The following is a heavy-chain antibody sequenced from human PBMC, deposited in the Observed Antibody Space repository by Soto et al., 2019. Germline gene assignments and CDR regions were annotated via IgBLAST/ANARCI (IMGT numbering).Heavy chain of an antibody. D-gene: IGHD6-19*01. J-gene: IGHJ6*02. V-gene: IGHV5-51*01. Sequence: PGESLKISCKGSGYSFTNYWVAWVRQMPGKGLEWMGIIYPGDSDTRYNPSFQGQVTISADKSISTAYLQWSSLKASDTAMYYCARAAVAGTYYYYNMDVWGQGTTVTVSS. CDR2: IYPGDSDT. CDR1: GYSFTNYW. CDR3: ARAAVAGTYYYYNMDV.